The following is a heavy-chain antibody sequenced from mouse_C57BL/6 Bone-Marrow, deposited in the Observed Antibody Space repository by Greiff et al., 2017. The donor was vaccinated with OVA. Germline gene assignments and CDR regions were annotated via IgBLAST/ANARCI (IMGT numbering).Heavy chain of an antibody. V-gene: IGHV1-80*01. CDR1: GYAFSSYW. D-gene: IGHD2-5*01. Sequence: QVQLQQSGAELVKPGASVKISCKASGYAFSSYWMNWVKQRPGKGLEWIGQIYPGDGDTNYNGKFKGKATLTADKSSSTAYMQLSSLTSEDSAVYFCARPYYSNYENAMDYWGQGTSVTVSS. J-gene: IGHJ4*01. CDR2: IYPGDGDT. CDR3: ARPYYSNYENAMDY.